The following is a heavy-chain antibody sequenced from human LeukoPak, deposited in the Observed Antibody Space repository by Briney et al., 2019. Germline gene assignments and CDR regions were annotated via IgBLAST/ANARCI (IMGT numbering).Heavy chain of an antibody. V-gene: IGHV3-7*01. Sequence: GGSLRLSCAASGFTFTNYWMSWVRQAPGKGLELVANIKQDRSEKYYVDSVKGRFTISRDNAKNSLYLQMNSLRAEDTAVYYCARDREYTYDYWGQGTLVTVSS. J-gene: IGHJ4*02. CDR3: ARDREYTYDY. CDR1: GFTFTNYW. D-gene: IGHD5-18*01. CDR2: IKQDRSEK.